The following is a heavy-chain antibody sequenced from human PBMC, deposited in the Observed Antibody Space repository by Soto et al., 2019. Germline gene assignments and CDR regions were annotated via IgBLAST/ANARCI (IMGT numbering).Heavy chain of an antibody. J-gene: IGHJ4*02. CDR2: IYWDDDN. D-gene: IGHD6-19*01. Sequence: QITLKESGPTLVKPTQTLTLTCTFSGFSLSTSGVGVGWIRQPPGKALEWLALIYWDDDNRYSPSLKSRLTITKDPSKNQVVLTMTNLDPVDTATYYCARDSSGWYGFDYWGQGILVTVSS. CDR1: GFSLSTSGVG. V-gene: IGHV2-5*02. CDR3: ARDSSGWYGFDY.